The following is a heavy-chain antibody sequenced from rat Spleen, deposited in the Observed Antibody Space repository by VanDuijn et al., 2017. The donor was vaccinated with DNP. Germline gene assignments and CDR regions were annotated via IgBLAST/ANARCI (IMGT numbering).Heavy chain of an antibody. Sequence: QVQLKESGPGLVQPSQTLSLTCTVSGFSLPSYTVSWVRQPPGKGLEWIASMSSGGSTYYNSTLKTRLSISRDTSKSQVFLKIDSLQIEDTAIYFCTRDPLYNSGALDVWGQGISVTVSS. CDR2: MSSGGST. J-gene: IGHJ4*01. CDR3: TRDPLYNSGALDV. V-gene: IGHV2-6*01. D-gene: IGHD4-3*01. CDR1: GFSLPSYT.